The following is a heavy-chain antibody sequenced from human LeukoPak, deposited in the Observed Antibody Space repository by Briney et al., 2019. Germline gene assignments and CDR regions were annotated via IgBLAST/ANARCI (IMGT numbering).Heavy chain of an antibody. CDR2: LYYSGST. V-gene: IGHV4-39*01. J-gene: IGHJ4*02. CDR3: ARLSIRYFDWRVDY. Sequence: PSETLSLTCTVSGGSISSSSYYWGWIRQPPGKGLEWIGSLYYSGSTYYNPSLKRRVTISGDTSKNQFSLKLSSVTAADTAVYYCARLSIRYFDWRVDYWGQGTLVTVSS. D-gene: IGHD3-9*01. CDR1: GGSISSSSYY.